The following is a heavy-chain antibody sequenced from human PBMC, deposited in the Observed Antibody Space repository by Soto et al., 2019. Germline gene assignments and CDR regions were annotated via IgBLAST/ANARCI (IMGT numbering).Heavy chain of an antibody. CDR1: GFTFSSYA. CDR3: ARDAPFYYYDSSGTFDY. V-gene: IGHV3-30-3*01. D-gene: IGHD3-22*01. Sequence: QVQLVESGGGVVQPGRSLRLSCAASGFTFSSYAMHWVRQAPGKGLEWVAVISYDGSNKYYADSVKGRFTISRDNSKNTLYLQMNSLRAEDTAVYSCARDAPFYYYDSSGTFDYWGQGTLVTVSS. J-gene: IGHJ4*02. CDR2: ISYDGSNK.